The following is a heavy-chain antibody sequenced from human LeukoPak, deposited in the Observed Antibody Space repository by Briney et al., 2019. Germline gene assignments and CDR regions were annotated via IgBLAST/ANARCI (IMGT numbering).Heavy chain of an antibody. D-gene: IGHD2-15*01. CDR1: GGSISSYY. V-gene: IGHV4-4*08. J-gene: IGHJ5*02. CDR3: ARDPCIGGSGPDTFDP. CDR2: IYSSGST. Sequence: PSETLSLTCTVSGGSISSYYWSWIRQPPGKGLEWIGHIYSSGSTSYNPSFKSRVTESVDTCNNQFSPKLRSFIASHTAVHYCARDPCIGGSGPDTFDPWGQGTLVTVSS.